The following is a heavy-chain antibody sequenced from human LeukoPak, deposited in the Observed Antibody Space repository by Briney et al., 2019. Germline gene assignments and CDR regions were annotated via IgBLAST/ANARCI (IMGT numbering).Heavy chain of an antibody. CDR1: GFTFSSYG. V-gene: IGHV3-30*18. CDR3: AKDRWFGEDYYYYGMDV. Sequence: GRSLRLSCAASGFTFSSYGMHWVRQAPGKGLEWVAVISYDGSNKYYADSVKGRFTISRDNSKNTLYLQMNSLRAEDTAVYYCAKDRWFGEDYYYYGMDVWGKGATVTVSS. CDR2: ISYDGSNK. D-gene: IGHD3-10*01. J-gene: IGHJ6*04.